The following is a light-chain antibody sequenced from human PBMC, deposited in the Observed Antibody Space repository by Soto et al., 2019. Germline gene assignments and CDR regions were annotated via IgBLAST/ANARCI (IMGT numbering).Light chain of an antibody. CDR1: SSDIGGYNF. Sequence: QSALTQPASVSGSPGQSITISCTGTSSDIGGYNFVSWYQQHPGNAPNLLIYDVASRPSGVSDRFSGSKSVNAASLTISGLQAEDEALSYCNSYTTSGAIVFGGGTKLTVL. J-gene: IGLJ3*02. CDR2: DVA. CDR3: NSYTTSGAIV. V-gene: IGLV2-14*03.